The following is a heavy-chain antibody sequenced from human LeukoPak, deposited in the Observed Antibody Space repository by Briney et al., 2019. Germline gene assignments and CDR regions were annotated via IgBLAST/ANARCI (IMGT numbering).Heavy chain of an antibody. Sequence: PGGSLRLSCAASGFTVSSNYMSWVRQAPGKGLEWVSAISGSGGSTYYEDSVKGRFTISRDNSKNTLYLQMNSPRAEDTAVYYRAKAGGVVVAAKIADYYMDVWGKGTTVTVS. CDR3: AKAGGVVVAAKIADYYMDV. CDR1: GFTVSSNY. V-gene: IGHV3-23*01. D-gene: IGHD2-15*01. J-gene: IGHJ6*03. CDR2: ISGSGGST.